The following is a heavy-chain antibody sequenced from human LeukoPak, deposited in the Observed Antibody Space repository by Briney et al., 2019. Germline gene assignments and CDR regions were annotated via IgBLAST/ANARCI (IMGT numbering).Heavy chain of an antibody. CDR3: ARDREGYSGRYNAGYDY. J-gene: IGHJ4*02. V-gene: IGHV1-18*03. CDR2: ISAYNGNT. D-gene: IGHD1-26*01. CDR1: GYAFTSYG. Sequence: ASVKVSCKASGYAFTSYGINWVRQAPGQGLEWMGWISAYNGNTNYAQKLQGRVTMTTDTSTSTAYMELRSLRSDDMAVYYCARDREGYSGRYNAGYDYWGQGTLVTVSS.